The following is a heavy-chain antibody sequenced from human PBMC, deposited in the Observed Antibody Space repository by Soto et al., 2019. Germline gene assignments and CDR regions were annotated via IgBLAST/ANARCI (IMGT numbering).Heavy chain of an antibody. CDR1: GFTFSSYA. J-gene: IGHJ5*02. CDR3: ARGALGYCSGGSCPREYNWFDP. Sequence: PGGSLRLSCAASGFTFSSYAMSWVRQAPGKGLEWVSAISGSGGSTDYADSVKGRFTISRDNSKNTLYLQMNSLRDEDTAVYYCARGALGYCSGGSCPREYNWFDPWGQGTLVTVSS. CDR2: ISGSGGST. V-gene: IGHV3-23*01. D-gene: IGHD2-15*01.